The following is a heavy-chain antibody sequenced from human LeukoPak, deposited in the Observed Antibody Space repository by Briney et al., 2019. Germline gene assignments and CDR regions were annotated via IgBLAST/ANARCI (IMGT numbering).Heavy chain of an antibody. CDR3: AREWFGGLSRGGWFDP. V-gene: IGHV1-69*04. CDR2: IIPIFGIA. D-gene: IGHD3-10*01. J-gene: IGHJ5*02. CDR1: GGTSSSYA. Sequence: SVKVSCKASGGTSSSYAISWVRQAPGQGLEWMGRIIPIFGIANYAQKLQGRVTTTADKSTSTAYMELSSLRSEDTAVYYCAREWFGGLSRGGWFDPWGQGTLVTVSS.